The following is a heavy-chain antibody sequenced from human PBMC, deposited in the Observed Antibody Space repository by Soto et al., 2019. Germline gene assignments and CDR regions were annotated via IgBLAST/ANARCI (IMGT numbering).Heavy chain of an antibody. Sequence: QVQLQESGPGLVKPSQTLSLTCTVSGGSISSGGYYWSWIRQHPGKGLEWIGYIYYSGSTYYNPSLTRRVTGAGAASKHQFSLKLSSVTAADTAVYYCARDQGAGAGDWSFDLWGRGTLVTVSS. CDR2: IYYSGST. D-gene: IGHD7-27*01. CDR3: ARDQGAGAGDWSFDL. J-gene: IGHJ2*01. V-gene: IGHV4-31*03. CDR1: GGSISSGGYY.